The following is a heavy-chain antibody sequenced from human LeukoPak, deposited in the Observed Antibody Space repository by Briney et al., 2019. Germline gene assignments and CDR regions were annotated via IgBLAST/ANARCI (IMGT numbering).Heavy chain of an antibody. CDR1: GGSISSGNYY. J-gene: IGHJ6*03. D-gene: IGHD2-21*02. Sequence: SQTLSLTCTVSGGSISSGNYYWSWIRQPAGKGLEWIGRIYSSGSTNYNPSLKSRVTMSVDTSKNQFSLKLSSVTAADTAVYYCARDGTRLVTYYYYYMDVWGKGTTVTVSS. V-gene: IGHV4-61*02. CDR3: ARDGTRLVTYYYYYMDV. CDR2: IYSSGST.